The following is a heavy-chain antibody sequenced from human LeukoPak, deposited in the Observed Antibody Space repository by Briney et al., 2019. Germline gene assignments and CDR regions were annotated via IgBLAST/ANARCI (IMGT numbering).Heavy chain of an antibody. CDR1: GFTFSNYG. D-gene: IGHD6-13*01. CDR2: ITSSSSYI. CDR3: ARGGQRSSWYVVGYMDV. V-gene: IGHV3-21*01. J-gene: IGHJ6*03. Sequence: KPGGSLRLSCAASGFTFSNYGMNWVRQTPGKGLEWVSSITSSSSYIYYADSVKGRFTISRDDAKNSLYLQMNSLRAEDTAVYYCARGGQRSSWYVVGYMDVWGKGATVTVSS.